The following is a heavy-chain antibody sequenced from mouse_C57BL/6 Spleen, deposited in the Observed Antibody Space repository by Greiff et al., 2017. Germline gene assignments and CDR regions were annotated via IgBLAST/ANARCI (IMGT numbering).Heavy chain of an antibody. D-gene: IGHD1-1*01. CDR3: ARRSPLYFDY. CDR1: GYTFTSYW. J-gene: IGHJ2*01. CDR2: IDPSDSYT. Sequence: QVHVKQPGAELVKPGASVKLSCKASGYTFTSYWMQWVKQRPGQGLEWIGEIDPSDSYTNYNQKFKGKATLTVDTSSSTAYMQLSSLTSEDSAVYDCARRSPLYFDYWGQGTTLTVSS. V-gene: IGHV1-50*01.